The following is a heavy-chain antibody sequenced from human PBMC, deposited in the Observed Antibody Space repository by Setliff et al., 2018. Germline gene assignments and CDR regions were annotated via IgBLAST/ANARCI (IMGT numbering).Heavy chain of an antibody. D-gene: IGHD6-19*01. Sequence: PSETLSLTCAVSGDSISGYYWSWIRQPPGKRLEWIGYIQSSGTTKYNPSLGSRLSMSVDTSKKQFSLKLSYVTAADTAIYYCARDQFSSGWYGAPESYFDTWGQGILVTVSS. CDR3: ARDQFSSGWYGAPESYFDT. CDR1: GDSISGYY. J-gene: IGHJ4*02. CDR2: IQSSGTT. V-gene: IGHV4-59*01.